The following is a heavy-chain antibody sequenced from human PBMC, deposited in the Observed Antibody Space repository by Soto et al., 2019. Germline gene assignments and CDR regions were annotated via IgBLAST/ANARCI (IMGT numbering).Heavy chain of an antibody. CDR1: GGSISSYY. V-gene: IGHV4-59*01. D-gene: IGHD5-12*01. Sequence: PSETLSLTCTVSGGSISSYYWGWIRQPPGKGLEWIGYIYYSGSTNYNPSLKSRVTISVDTSKNQFSLKLSSVTAADTAVYYCASFCGYLKAVVYWGQGTLVTVSS. J-gene: IGHJ4*02. CDR3: ASFCGYLKAVVY. CDR2: IYYSGST.